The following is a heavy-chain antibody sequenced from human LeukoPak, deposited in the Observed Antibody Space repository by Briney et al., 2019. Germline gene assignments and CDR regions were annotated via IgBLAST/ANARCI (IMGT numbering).Heavy chain of an antibody. J-gene: IGHJ5*02. Sequence: GGSLRLSCAASGFTFSNYWMHWVRQAPGKGLVWVSRINGGGSTTSYADSVKGRFTISRDNAKNTLYLQMNNLRVEDTAIYYCARPLIGFFPWGQGTLVTVSS. V-gene: IGHV3-74*01. D-gene: IGHD2-2*03. CDR3: ARPLIGFFP. CDR2: INGGGSTT. CDR1: GFTFSNYW.